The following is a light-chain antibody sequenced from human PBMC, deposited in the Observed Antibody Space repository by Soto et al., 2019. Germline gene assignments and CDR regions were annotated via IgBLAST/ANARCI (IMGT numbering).Light chain of an antibody. J-gene: IGKJ4*01. Sequence: DIQMTQSPSSLSASEGDRVTITCRASQGISKYLAWYQQKPGKVPKLLIYAASTLQSGVPSRFSGSGSGTDFTLTISSLQPEDVATYYCQKYNSAPHTFGGGTKVEIK. V-gene: IGKV1-27*01. CDR2: AAS. CDR3: QKYNSAPHT. CDR1: QGISKY.